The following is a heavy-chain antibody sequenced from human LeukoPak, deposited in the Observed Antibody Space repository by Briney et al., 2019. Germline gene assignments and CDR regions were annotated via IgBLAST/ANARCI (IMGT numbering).Heavy chain of an antibody. Sequence: KPSETLSLTCAVYGGSFSGYYWSWIRQPPGKGLEWIGEVNHSGGTSYNPSLKSRVTISVDTSKNQFSLKLNSVTAADTAVYYCARARRQWQVRTDAFDIWGQGTMVTVSS. V-gene: IGHV4-34*01. CDR1: GGSFSGYY. J-gene: IGHJ3*02. D-gene: IGHD6-19*01. CDR3: ARARRQWQVRTDAFDI. CDR2: VNHSGGT.